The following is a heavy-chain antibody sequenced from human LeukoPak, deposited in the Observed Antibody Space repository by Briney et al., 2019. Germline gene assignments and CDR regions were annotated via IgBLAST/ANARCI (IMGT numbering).Heavy chain of an antibody. Sequence: ASVKVSCKASGYTFTGYYMHWGRQAPGQGLEWMGCINPNSGGTNYAQKFQGRITMARDTSISTAYMELSRLTSDDTAIYFCARELGRNAFDIWGQGTMVTVSP. J-gene: IGHJ3*02. CDR3: ARELGRNAFDI. V-gene: IGHV1-2*02. CDR1: GYTFTGYY. D-gene: IGHD7-27*01. CDR2: INPNSGGT.